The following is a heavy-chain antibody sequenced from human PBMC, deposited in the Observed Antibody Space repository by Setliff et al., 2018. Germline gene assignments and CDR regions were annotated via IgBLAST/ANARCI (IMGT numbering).Heavy chain of an antibody. Sequence: ASVKVSCKAAGYTFVSYGLSWVRQAPGQGLEWMGWISAYTGKADYAQNFQGRVTMTRNTSISTAYMELSSLRSEDTAVYYCARGLRSGTPDYWGQGTLVTVSS. CDR1: GYTFVSYG. CDR3: ARGLRSGTPDY. J-gene: IGHJ4*02. CDR2: ISAYTGKA. V-gene: IGHV1-8*01. D-gene: IGHD3-10*01.